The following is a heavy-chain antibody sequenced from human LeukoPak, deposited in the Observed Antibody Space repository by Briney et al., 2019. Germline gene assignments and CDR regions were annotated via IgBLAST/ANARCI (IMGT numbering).Heavy chain of an antibody. D-gene: IGHD3-22*01. CDR3: ARHRDYYDT. J-gene: IGHJ4*01. CDR1: GSSINNNF. CDR2: IYSSGSA. V-gene: IGHV4-59*08. Sequence: SETLSLTCTVSGSSINNNFWTWIRQPPGKGLEWIGYIYSSGSANYNPSLKSRVIISGDTSKNQISLKLTSVTAADTAVYFCARHRDYYDTWGHGTLVTVSS.